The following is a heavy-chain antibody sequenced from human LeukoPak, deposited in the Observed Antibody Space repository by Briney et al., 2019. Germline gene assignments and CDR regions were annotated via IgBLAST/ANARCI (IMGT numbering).Heavy chain of an antibody. CDR3: ARKSASSRFYYYGMDV. Sequence: ASVKVSCKASGYTFTSYAMNWVRQAPGQGLEWMGWINTNTGNPTYAQGFTGRFVFSLDTSVSTAYLQISSLKAEDTAVYYCARKSASSRFYYYGMDVWGQGTTVTVSS. CDR2: INTNTGNP. J-gene: IGHJ6*02. CDR1: GYTFTSYA. V-gene: IGHV7-4-1*02. D-gene: IGHD6-6*01.